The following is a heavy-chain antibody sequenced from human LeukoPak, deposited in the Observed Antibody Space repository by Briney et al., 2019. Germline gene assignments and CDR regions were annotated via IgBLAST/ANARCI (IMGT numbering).Heavy chain of an antibody. CDR3: ARDPAARPY. V-gene: IGHV4-30-4*07. J-gene: IGHJ4*02. CDR1: GGSISSGGYS. D-gene: IGHD6-25*01. Sequence: SETLSLTCAVSGGSISSGGYSWSWIRQPPGKGLEWIGYIYYSGSTYYNPSLKSRVTISVDTSKNQFSLKLSSVTAADTAVYYCARDPAARPYWGQGTLVTVSS. CDR2: IYYSGST.